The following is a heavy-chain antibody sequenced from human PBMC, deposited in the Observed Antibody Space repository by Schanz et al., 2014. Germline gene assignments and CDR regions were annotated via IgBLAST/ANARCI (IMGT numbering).Heavy chain of an antibody. V-gene: IGHV3-33*06. CDR1: TSLFSRSV. Sequence: DLVESGGGVVQPGRSLTLSCAVSTSLFSRSVIHWVRQAPGKGLEWLAVMWNDGIKTHYADSGKGRFTISRDNSKNTVYLQMNSLRAGDTAVYYCAKDGRLPYYETGADFDYWGQGTLVAVSS. CDR3: AKDGRLPYYETGADFDY. CDR2: MWNDGIKT. J-gene: IGHJ4*02. D-gene: IGHD3-3*01.